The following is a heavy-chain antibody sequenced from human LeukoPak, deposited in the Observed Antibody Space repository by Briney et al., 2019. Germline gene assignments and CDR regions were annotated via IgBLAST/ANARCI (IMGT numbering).Heavy chain of an antibody. J-gene: IGHJ3*02. V-gene: IGHV3-30*18. Sequence: GGSPRLSCAASGFTFSNYGMHWVRQAPGKGLEWVAVISYDGSNKYYADSVKGRFTISRDNSKNTLYLQMNSLRAEDTAVYYCAKVIRNWIDAFDIWGQGTMVTVSS. CDR1: GFTFSNYG. CDR2: ISYDGSNK. CDR3: AKVIRNWIDAFDI. D-gene: IGHD1-1*01.